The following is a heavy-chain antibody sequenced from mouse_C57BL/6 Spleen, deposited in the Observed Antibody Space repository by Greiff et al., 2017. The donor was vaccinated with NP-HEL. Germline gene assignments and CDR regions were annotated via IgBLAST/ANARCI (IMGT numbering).Heavy chain of an antibody. CDR2: IDPSDSET. V-gene: IGHV1-52*01. Sequence: QVQLKQPGAELVRPGSSVKLSCKASGYTFTSYWMHWVKQRPIQGLEWIGNIDPSDSETHYNQKFKDKATLTVDKSSSTAYMQLSSLTSEDSAVYYCARTIYGSSPNFDYWGQGTTLTVSS. CDR1: GYTFTSYW. J-gene: IGHJ2*01. D-gene: IGHD1-1*01. CDR3: ARTIYGSSPNFDY.